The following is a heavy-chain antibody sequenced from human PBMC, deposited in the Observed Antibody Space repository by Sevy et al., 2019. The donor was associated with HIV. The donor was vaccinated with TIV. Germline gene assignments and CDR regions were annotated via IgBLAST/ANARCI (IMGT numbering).Heavy chain of an antibody. CDR2: ISAYNGNT. Sequence: ASVKVSCKASGYTFTSYGISWVRQAPGQWLEWMGWISAYNGNTNYAQKLQGRVTMTTDTSTSTAYMELRSLRSDDTAVYYCARDQNYDFWSGYYWYYYYGMDVWGQGTTVTVSS. CDR1: GYTFTSYG. J-gene: IGHJ6*02. CDR3: ARDQNYDFWSGYYWYYYYGMDV. V-gene: IGHV1-18*01. D-gene: IGHD3-3*01.